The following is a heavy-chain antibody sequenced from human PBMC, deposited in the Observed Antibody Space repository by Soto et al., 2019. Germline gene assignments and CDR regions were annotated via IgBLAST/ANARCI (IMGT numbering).Heavy chain of an antibody. CDR2: VFHSGLT. CDR3: ARDVYYGGPSLGY. J-gene: IGHJ4*02. D-gene: IGHD3-10*01. CDR1: GASISSMNW. V-gene: IGHV4-4*02. Sequence: PSETLFLTCAVSGASISSMNWWSWVRQTTGRGLEWIGEVFHSGLTNYNPSLKSPVTISMDASKNQLSLEIRSVTAADTAVYYCARDVYYGGPSLGYWGPGILVTVSS.